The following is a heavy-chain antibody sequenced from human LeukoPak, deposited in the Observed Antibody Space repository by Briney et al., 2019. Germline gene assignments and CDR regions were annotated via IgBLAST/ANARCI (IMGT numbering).Heavy chain of an antibody. V-gene: IGHV3-9*01. J-gene: IGHJ4*02. D-gene: IGHD6-19*01. Sequence: GRSLRLSCAASGFTFDDYAMHWVRQAPGKGLEWVSGISWNSGSIGYADSVKGRFTISRDNAKNSLYLQMNSLRAEDTALYYCAKDMALYSSGWPPLDYWGQGTLVTVSS. CDR2: ISWNSGSI. CDR1: GFTFDDYA. CDR3: AKDMALYSSGWPPLDY.